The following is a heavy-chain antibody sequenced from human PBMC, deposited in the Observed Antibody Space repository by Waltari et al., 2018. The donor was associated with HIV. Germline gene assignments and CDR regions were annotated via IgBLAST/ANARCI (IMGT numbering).Heavy chain of an antibody. CDR3: AVEEYYDTLTGPSRGMDV. CDR1: GYTLTGYY. CDR2: INPYSGGT. V-gene: IGHV1-2*02. J-gene: IGHJ6*02. D-gene: IGHD3-9*01. Sequence: QVQLVQSGAEVKKPGASVKVSCKASGYTLTGYYMNWVRQAPGQGLEWMGWINPYSGGTNYAQKFQGRVTMTRDTSISTAYMERSRLISDDTAVYYGAVEEYYDTLTGPSRGMDVWGQGTTVTVSS.